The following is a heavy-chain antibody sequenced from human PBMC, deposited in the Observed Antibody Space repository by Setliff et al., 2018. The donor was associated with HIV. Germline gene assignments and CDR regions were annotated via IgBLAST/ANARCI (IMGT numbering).Heavy chain of an antibody. Sequence: GASVKVSCKASGYTFINYDINWVRQATGQGLEWMGWMNPNSGNTGYSQKFQGRVTMTRNTSISTAYMELSSLRPEDTGVFYCARVGHSSSYHYYGMDVWGQGTTVTVSS. CDR3: ARVGHSSSYHYYGMDV. J-gene: IGHJ6*02. D-gene: IGHD6-13*01. V-gene: IGHV1-8*01. CDR1: GYTFINYD. CDR2: MNPNSGNT.